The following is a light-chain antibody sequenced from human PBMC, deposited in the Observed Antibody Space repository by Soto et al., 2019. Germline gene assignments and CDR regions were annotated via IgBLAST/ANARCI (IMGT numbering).Light chain of an antibody. CDR3: SSYTSSSTYV. Sequence: QSALTQPASVSGSPGQSITISCTGTSSDVGGYNYVSWYQQHPGKAPKLMIYDVSNRPSGVSNRFSGSKSVNTASLTISGLQAEDETDYYCSSYTSSSTYVFGTGTKLTGL. V-gene: IGLV2-14*01. CDR2: DVS. J-gene: IGLJ1*01. CDR1: SSDVGGYNY.